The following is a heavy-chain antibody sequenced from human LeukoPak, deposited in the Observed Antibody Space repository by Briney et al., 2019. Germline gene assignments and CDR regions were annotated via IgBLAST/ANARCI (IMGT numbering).Heavy chain of an antibody. Sequence: ASVKVSCKASGGTFSSYAISWVRQAPGQGLEWMGGIIPIFGTANYAQKFQGRVTITADESTSTAYMELSSLRSEDTAVYYCARERPYSSSSHDAFDIWGQGTMVTLSS. V-gene: IGHV1-69*01. D-gene: IGHD6-6*01. CDR1: GGTFSSYA. CDR3: ARERPYSSSSHDAFDI. J-gene: IGHJ3*02. CDR2: IIPIFGTA.